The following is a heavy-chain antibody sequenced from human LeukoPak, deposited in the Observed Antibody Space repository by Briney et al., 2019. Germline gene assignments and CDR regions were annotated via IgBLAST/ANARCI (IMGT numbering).Heavy chain of an antibody. CDR3: ASPDLGYCSSTSCYPGTYDY. J-gene: IGHJ4*02. CDR1: GGTFSSYA. CDR2: IIPIFGTA. Sequence: SVKVSCKASGGTFSSYAISCVRQAPGQGLQWMRSIIPIFGTANYAQKFQGRVTITTDESTSTAYMELSSLRSEDTAVYYCASPDLGYCSSTSCYPGTYDYWGQGTLVTVSS. V-gene: IGHV1-69*05. D-gene: IGHD2-2*01.